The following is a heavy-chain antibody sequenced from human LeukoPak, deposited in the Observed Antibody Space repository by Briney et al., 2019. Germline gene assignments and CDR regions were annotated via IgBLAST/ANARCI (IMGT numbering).Heavy chain of an antibody. CDR1: GGSISSGDYY. J-gene: IGHJ5*02. CDR3: ARWGGYGDYAHWFDP. D-gene: IGHD4-17*01. V-gene: IGHV4-30-4*01. Sequence: SQTLSLTCTVSGGSISSGDYYWSWIRQPPGKGLEWIGYIYYSGSTYYNPSLKSRVTISVDTSKNQFSLKLSSVTAADTAVYYCARWGGYGDYAHWFDPWGQGTLVTVSS. CDR2: IYYSGST.